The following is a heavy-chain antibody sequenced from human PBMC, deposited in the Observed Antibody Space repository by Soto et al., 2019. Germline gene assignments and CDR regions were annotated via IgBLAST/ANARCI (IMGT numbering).Heavy chain of an antibody. CDR2: IWYDGSNK. J-gene: IGHJ4*02. CDR1: GFTFSNYG. D-gene: IGHD6-13*01. V-gene: IGHV3-33*01. Sequence: PGGSLRLSCAASGFTFSNYGMDWVRQAPGKGLEWVAVIWYDGSNKYYADSVKGRFTISRDNSMNTVSLQMNSLSAEDTAVYYCARLGSSWSFDYWGQGTLVTVSS. CDR3: ARLGSSWSFDY.